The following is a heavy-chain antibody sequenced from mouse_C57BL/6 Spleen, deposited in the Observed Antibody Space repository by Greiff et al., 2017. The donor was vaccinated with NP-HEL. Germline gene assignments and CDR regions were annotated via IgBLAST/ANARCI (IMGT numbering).Heavy chain of an antibody. CDR2: INPGSGGT. J-gene: IGHJ2*01. CDR1: GYAFTNYL. Sequence: QVQLQQSGAELVRPGTSVKVSCKASGYAFTNYLIEWVKQRPGQGLEWIGVINPGSGGTNYNEKFKGKATLTADKSSSTAYMQLSSLTSEDSAVYFCARLLGQGDYWGQGTTLTVSS. CDR3: ARLLGQGDY. D-gene: IGHD4-1*01. V-gene: IGHV1-54*01.